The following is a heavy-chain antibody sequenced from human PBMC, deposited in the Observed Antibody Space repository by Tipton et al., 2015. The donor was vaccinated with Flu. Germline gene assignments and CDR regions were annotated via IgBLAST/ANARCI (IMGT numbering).Heavy chain of an antibody. Sequence: SLRLSCAASGFSFSSYEMNWVRQAPGKGLEWVSHISRSGTTKYYADSVKGRFTISRDDSKNSLYLQMNSLGAEDTAVYYCTRGFIRLCDYWGQGTLVAVSS. CDR2: ISRSGTTK. CDR1: GFSFSSYE. J-gene: IGHJ4*02. CDR3: TRGFIRLCDY. D-gene: IGHD3-16*02. V-gene: IGHV3-48*03.